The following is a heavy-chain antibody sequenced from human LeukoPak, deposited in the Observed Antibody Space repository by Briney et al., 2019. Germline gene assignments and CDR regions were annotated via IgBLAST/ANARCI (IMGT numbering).Heavy chain of an antibody. CDR2: IIPIFGIA. V-gene: IGHV1-69*04. J-gene: IGHJ6*02. CDR1: GGTFSSYA. D-gene: IGHD2-2*01. Sequence: SVKVSRKASGGTFSSYAISWVRQAPGQGLEWMGRIIPIFGIANYAQKFQGRVTITADKSTSTAYMELRSLRSEDTAVYYCARGPRYCSSTSCNYGMDVWGQGTTVTVSS. CDR3: ARGPRYCSSTSCNYGMDV.